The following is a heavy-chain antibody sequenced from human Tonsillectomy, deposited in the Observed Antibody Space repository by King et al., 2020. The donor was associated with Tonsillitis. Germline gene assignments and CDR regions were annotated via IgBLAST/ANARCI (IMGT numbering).Heavy chain of an antibody. CDR2: IYYSGST. V-gene: IGHV4-39*01. CDR1: GGSISSSSYY. Sequence: QLQESGPGLVKPSETLSLTCTVSGGSISSSSYYWGWIRQPPGKGLEWIGSIYYSGSTYYNPSLKSRVTISVDTSKNQFSLKLSSVTAADTAVYYCARLLAVAGYFDYWGQGTLVTVSS. D-gene: IGHD6-19*01. CDR3: ARLLAVAGYFDY. J-gene: IGHJ4*02.